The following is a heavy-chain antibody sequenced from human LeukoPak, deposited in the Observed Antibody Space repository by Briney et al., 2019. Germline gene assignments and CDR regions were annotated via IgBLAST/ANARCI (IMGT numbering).Heavy chain of an antibody. CDR3: TRDLRMDYYYVDYYYYGMDV. CDR1: GFTFSSYS. V-gene: IGHV3-48*04. Sequence: GGSLRLPCAASGFTFSSYSMNWVRQAPGKGLEWVSYISSSSSTIYYADSVKGRFTISRDNAKNSLYLQMNSLRAEDTAVYYCTRDLRMDYYYVDYYYYGMDVWGQGTTVTVSS. D-gene: IGHD3-10*02. J-gene: IGHJ6*02. CDR2: ISSSSSTI.